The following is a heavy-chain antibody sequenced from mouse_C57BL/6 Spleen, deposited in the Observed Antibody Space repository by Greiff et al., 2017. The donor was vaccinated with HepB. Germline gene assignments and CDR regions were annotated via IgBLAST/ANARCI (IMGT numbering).Heavy chain of an antibody. V-gene: IGHV1-64*01. CDR3: EGITTVVRDYFDY. CDR1: GYTFTSYW. CDR2: IHPNSGST. J-gene: IGHJ2*01. Sequence: QVQLKQPGAELVKPGASVKLSCKASGYTFTSYWMHWVKQRPGQGLEWIGMIHPNSGSTNYNEKFKSKATLTVDKSSSTAYMQLSSLTSEDSAVYYCEGITTVVRDYFDYWGQGTTLTVSS. D-gene: IGHD1-1*01.